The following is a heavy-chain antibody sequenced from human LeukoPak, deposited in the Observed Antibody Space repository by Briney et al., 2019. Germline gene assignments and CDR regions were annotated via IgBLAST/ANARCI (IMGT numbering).Heavy chain of an antibody. CDR1: GSSFPTFW. D-gene: IGHD3-10*01. CDR3: ARRSGSGTYDS. Sequence: GESLKISCKASGSSFPTFWIGWGRQMPGKGLEWMGIIYPGDSATRYSPSFQGQVTISTDKSINTAYLQWSSLKASDTAMYYCARRSGSGTYDSWGQGALVTVSS. J-gene: IGHJ4*02. CDR2: IYPGDSAT. V-gene: IGHV5-51*01.